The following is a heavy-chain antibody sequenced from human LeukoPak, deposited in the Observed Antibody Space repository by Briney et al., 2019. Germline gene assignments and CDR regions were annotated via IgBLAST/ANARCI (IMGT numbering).Heavy chain of an antibody. D-gene: IGHD3-22*01. J-gene: IGHJ3*02. CDR3: ARDQNYYDSSGYYYLIAFDI. Sequence: GGSLRLSCVASGFTVSSNYMSWVRQAPGKGLEWVSVIYSGGSIYYADSVKGRFTISRDNAKNSLYLQMNSLRAEDTAVYYCARDQNYYDSSGYYYLIAFDIWGQGTMVTVSS. CDR2: IYSGGSI. V-gene: IGHV3-53*01. CDR1: GFTVSSNY.